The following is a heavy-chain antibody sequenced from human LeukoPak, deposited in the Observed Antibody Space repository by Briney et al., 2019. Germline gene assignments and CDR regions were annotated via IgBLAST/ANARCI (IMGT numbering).Heavy chain of an antibody. J-gene: IGHJ6*03. CDR3: ARGVLYYYYMDV. CDR2: INHSGST. CDR1: GGSFSGYY. V-gene: IGHV4-34*01. Sequence: SETLSLTCAVYGGSFSGYYWSWIRQPPGKGLEWIGEINHSGSTNYNPSLKSRVTISVDTSKNQFSLKLSSVTAADTAVYYCARGVLYYYYMDVWGKGTTVTVSS.